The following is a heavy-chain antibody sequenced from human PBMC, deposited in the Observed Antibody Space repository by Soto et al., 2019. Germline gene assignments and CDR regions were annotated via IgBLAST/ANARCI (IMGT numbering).Heavy chain of an antibody. D-gene: IGHD6-19*01. Sequence: EVQLVQSGAEVKEPGESLKISCKGSGYTFTNYWIGWVRQMPGKGLACMGIIYPGDSDTRYSPSFQGQVTISADKSTSTAFLQWSSLKASDSAIYYCARHSESVAASDWGQGTLVTVSS. V-gene: IGHV5-51*01. J-gene: IGHJ4*02. CDR1: GYTFTNYW. CDR3: ARHSESVAASD. CDR2: IYPGDSDT.